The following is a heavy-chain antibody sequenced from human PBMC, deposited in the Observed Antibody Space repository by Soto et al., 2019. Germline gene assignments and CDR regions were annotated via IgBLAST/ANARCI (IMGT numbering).Heavy chain of an antibody. J-gene: IGHJ6*02. D-gene: IGHD3-3*01. Sequence: TLSLTCTVSGGSISSGDYYWSWIRQPPGKGLEWIGYIYYSGSTYYNPSLKSRVTISVDTSKNQFSLKLSSVTAADTAVYYCARTSITIFGVAYYYYGMDVWGQGTTGTVSS. CDR2: IYYSGST. CDR1: GGSISSGDYY. V-gene: IGHV4-30-4*01. CDR3: ARTSITIFGVAYYYYGMDV.